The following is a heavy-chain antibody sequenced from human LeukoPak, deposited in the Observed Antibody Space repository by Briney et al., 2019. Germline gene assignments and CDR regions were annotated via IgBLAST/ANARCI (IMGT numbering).Heavy chain of an antibody. Sequence: TGGSLRLSCAASGFTVSSNYMSWVRQAPGKGLEWVSVIYSGGGTYYADSVKGRFTISRDNSKNTLYLQMNSLRAEDTAVYYCAKDGERGRSTSCLDYWGQGTLVTVSS. V-gene: IGHV3-53*05. CDR2: IYSGGGT. J-gene: IGHJ4*02. CDR3: AKDGERGRSTSCLDY. CDR1: GFTVSSNY. D-gene: IGHD2-2*01.